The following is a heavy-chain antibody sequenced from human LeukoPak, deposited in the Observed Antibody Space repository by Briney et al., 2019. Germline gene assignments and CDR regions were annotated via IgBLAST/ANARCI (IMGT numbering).Heavy chain of an antibody. CDR2: ISGSGGST. CDR3: AKTELVLRLHYYYGMDV. V-gene: IGHV3-23*01. J-gene: IGHJ6*04. CDR1: GFTFSSYA. D-gene: IGHD6-13*01. Sequence: GGSLRLSCAASGFTFSSYAMSWVRQAPGKGLEWASAISGSGGSTYYADSVKGRFTISRDNSKNTLYLQMNSLRAEDTAVYYCAKTELVLRLHYYYGMDVWGKGTTVTVSS.